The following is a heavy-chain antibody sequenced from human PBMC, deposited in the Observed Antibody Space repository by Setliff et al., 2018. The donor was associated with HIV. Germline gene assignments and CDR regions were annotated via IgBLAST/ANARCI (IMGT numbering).Heavy chain of an antibody. CDR3: ASDPPYYDFLSGSHFDY. D-gene: IGHD3-3*01. J-gene: IGHJ4*02. CDR2: INTNTGNP. CDR1: GYTFTSYA. V-gene: IGHV7-4-1*02. Sequence: ASVKVSCKASGYTFTSYAMNWVRQAPGQGLEWMGWINTNTGNPTYAQGFTGRFVFSLDTSVSTAYLQISSLKAEDTAVYYCASDPPYYDFLSGSHFDYWGQGTLVTVSS.